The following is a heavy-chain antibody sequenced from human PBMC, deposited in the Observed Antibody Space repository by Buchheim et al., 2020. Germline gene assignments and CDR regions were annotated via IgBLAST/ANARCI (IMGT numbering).Heavy chain of an antibody. CDR2: IKQDGSEK. CDR1: GFTFSSYW. Sequence: VQLVESGGGVVQPGRSLRLSCAASGFTFSSYWMSWVRQAPGKGLEWVANIKQDGSEKYYVDSVKGRFTISRDNAKNSLYLQMNSLRAEDTAVYYCARRYHGDNYYDSSGYYYYFDYWGQGTL. CDR3: ARRYHGDNYYDSSGYYYYFDY. D-gene: IGHD3-22*01. V-gene: IGHV3-7*01. J-gene: IGHJ4*02.